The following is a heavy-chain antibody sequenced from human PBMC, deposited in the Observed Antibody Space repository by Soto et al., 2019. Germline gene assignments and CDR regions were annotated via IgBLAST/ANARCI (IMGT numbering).Heavy chain of an antibody. CDR3: AHRVLRTVFGLVTTTAIYFDF. V-gene: IGHV2-5*02. CDR2: IYCDEDK. D-gene: IGHD3-3*01. J-gene: IGHJ4*02. Sequence: QITLNESGPTQVKPRQTLTLTCTFSGFSLTTSGVGVGWIRQSPGKAPEWLALIYCDEDKRYSPSLKSRLTITKDTSKNQVVLTMADLDPADTATYYCAHRVLRTVFGLVTTTAIYFDFWGQGTPVAVSS. CDR1: GFSLTTSGVG.